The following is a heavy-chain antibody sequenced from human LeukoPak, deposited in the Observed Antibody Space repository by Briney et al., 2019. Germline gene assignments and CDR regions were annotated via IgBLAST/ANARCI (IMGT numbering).Heavy chain of an antibody. CDR1: DYTFTSYG. CDR3: ARDRTTIFGVAKNDY. V-gene: IGHV1-18*01. D-gene: IGHD3-3*01. J-gene: IGHJ4*02. CDR2: ISAYNGNT. Sequence: ASVKVSCKGSDYTFTSYGISWVRQAPGQGLEWMGWISAYNGNTNYAQKLQGRVTMTTDTSTSTAYMELRSLRSDDTAVYYCARDRTTIFGVAKNDYWGQGTLVTVSS.